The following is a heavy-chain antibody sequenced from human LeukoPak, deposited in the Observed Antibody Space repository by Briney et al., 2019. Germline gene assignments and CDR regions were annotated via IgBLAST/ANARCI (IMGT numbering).Heavy chain of an antibody. J-gene: IGHJ4*02. Sequence: PSETLSLTCTVSGGSISSSYWSWIRQPPGKGLEWIGYIYYTGSTNYNPSLKSRVTISVDTSKNQFSLKLSSVTAADTAVYYCARGEVVRGVSSFDYWGQGTLVTVSS. CDR2: IYYTGST. D-gene: IGHD3-10*01. V-gene: IGHV4-59*08. CDR3: ARGEVVRGVSSFDY. CDR1: GGSISSSY.